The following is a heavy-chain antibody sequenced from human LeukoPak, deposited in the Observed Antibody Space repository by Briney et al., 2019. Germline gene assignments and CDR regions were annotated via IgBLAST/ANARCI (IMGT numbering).Heavy chain of an antibody. J-gene: IGHJ4*02. CDR3: ARDFYGDYPSRYFDY. D-gene: IGHD4-17*01. CDR1: GFTFSSYS. CDR2: ISSSSSYI. Sequence: KPGGSLRLSCAASGFTFSSYSMYWVRQPPGKGLEWVSSISSSSSYIYYADSVKGRFTISRDNAKNSLYLQMNSLRAEDTAVYYCARDFYGDYPSRYFDYWGQGTLVTVSS. V-gene: IGHV3-21*01.